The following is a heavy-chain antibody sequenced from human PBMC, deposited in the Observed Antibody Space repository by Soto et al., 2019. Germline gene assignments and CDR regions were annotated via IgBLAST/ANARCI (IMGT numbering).Heavy chain of an antibody. CDR1: GGTFSSYA. J-gene: IGHJ4*02. D-gene: IGHD3-10*01. V-gene: IGHV1-69*13. CDR2: IIPIFGTA. CDR3: ASLYQFFLIRGVIMGSIDF. Sequence: ASVNVSCKASGGTFSSYAISWVRQAPGQGLEWMGGIIPIFGTANYAQKFQGRVTITADESTSTAYMEPSSLRSADTAVYYCASLYQFFLIRGVIMGSIDFWGQGPLVSVS.